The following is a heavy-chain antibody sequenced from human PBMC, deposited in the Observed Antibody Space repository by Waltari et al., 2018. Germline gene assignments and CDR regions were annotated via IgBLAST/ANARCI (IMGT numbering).Heavy chain of an antibody. V-gene: IGHV3-23*01. CDR1: GFTFSSYA. CDR2: ISGSGGRK. J-gene: IGHJ4*02. D-gene: IGHD1-26*01. CDR3: AKEEVGATSY. Sequence: EVQLLESGGGLVQPGGSLRLSCAASGFTFSSYAMSWVRQAPGKGLEWVSAISGSGGRKDYAYSVKGRFTISRDNSKNTLYLQMNSLRAEDTAVYYCAKEEVGATSYWGQGTLVTVAS.